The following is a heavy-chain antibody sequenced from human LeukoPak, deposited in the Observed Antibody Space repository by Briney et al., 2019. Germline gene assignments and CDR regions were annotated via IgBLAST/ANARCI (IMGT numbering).Heavy chain of an antibody. CDR3: ARDRDAFDI. Sequence: SETLSLTCSVSGGSISSINYYWGWVRQPPGKGLEWIGSIYYGGSTYYNPSLKSRVTISVDTSKNQFSLKLSSVTAADTAVYYCARDRDAFDIWGQGTMVTVSS. CDR2: IYYGGST. V-gene: IGHV4-39*02. J-gene: IGHJ3*02. CDR1: GGSISSINYY.